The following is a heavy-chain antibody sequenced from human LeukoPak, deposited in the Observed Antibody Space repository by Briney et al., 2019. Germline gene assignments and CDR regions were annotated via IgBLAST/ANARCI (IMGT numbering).Heavy chain of an antibody. CDR1: GFTFSSYS. Sequence: SGGSLRLSCAASGFTFSSYSMNWVRQAPGKGLEWISYIGSSSSTIYYADSVKGRFTISRDNAKTSLYLQMNSLRAEDTAVYYCARGLHYYDSGGYYYPDAFDIWGQGTMVTVSS. J-gene: IGHJ3*02. V-gene: IGHV3-48*01. D-gene: IGHD3-22*01. CDR2: IGSSSSTI. CDR3: ARGLHYYDSGGYYYPDAFDI.